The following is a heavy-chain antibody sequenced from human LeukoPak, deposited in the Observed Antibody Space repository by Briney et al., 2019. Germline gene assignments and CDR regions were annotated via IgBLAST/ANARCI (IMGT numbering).Heavy chain of an antibody. J-gene: IGHJ5*01. CDR3: AGVIARVVGAPTVWFDF. D-gene: IGHD2-15*01. CDR2: IYYRGST. Sequence: SQTLSLTCTVSRGSPTSDYWSWIRYRPRKGLEWRGNIYYRGSTNYTPSLTSRVTISVETSQNRFSLTLSSATAPATAPYCCAGVIARVVGAPTVWFDFWGQGPVV. V-gene: IGHV4-59*03. CDR1: RGSPTSDY.